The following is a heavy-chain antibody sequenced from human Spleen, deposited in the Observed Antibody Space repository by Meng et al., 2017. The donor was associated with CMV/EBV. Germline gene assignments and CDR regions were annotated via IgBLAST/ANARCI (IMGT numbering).Heavy chain of an antibody. CDR2: IIPILDIP. CDR1: GDTFSNYA. V-gene: IGHV1-69*10. Sequence: SVKVSCKVSGDTFSNYAVSWVRQAPGQGLEWMGGIIPILDIPNYAQTFQGRLTITADKSTTTVYMELSSLTSEDTAVYYCARANIIIVPAATLDAFDIWGQGTMVTVSS. D-gene: IGHD2-2*01. CDR3: ARANIIIVPAATLDAFDI. J-gene: IGHJ3*02.